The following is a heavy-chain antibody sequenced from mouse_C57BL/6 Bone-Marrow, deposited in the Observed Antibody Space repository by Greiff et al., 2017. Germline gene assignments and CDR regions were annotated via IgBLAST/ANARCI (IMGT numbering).Heavy chain of an antibody. V-gene: IGHV1-82*01. CDR2: IYPGDGDT. D-gene: IGHD1-3*01. CDR3: ARVSKGTN. CDR1: GYAFSSSW. Sequence: VQLQQSGPELVKPGASVKISCKASGYAFSSSWMNWVKQRPGKGLEWIGRIYPGDGDTNYNGKFKGKATLTADKSSSTAYMQLSSLTSEDSAVYFCARVSKGTNGGQGTTLTVSS. J-gene: IGHJ2*01.